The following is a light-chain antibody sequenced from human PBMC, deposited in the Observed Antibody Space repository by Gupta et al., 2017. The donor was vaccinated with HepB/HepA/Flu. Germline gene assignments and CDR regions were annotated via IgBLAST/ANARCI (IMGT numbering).Light chain of an antibody. J-gene: IGKJ2*04. V-gene: IGKV1-39*01. Sequence: DIQITQSPSSLYASVGDRVTITCRASQSISSYLNWYQQKPGKAPKLLIYDASSLQRGVPSRFSGSGSGTDFTLTISSLQPEDVATYYCQQRYSTPPMCSFGQGTKLEIK. CDR3: QQRYSTPPMCS. CDR2: DAS. CDR1: QSISSY.